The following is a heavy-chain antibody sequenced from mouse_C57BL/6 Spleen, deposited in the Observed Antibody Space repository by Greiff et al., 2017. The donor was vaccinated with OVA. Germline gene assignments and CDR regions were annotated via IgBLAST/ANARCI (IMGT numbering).Heavy chain of an antibody. J-gene: IGHJ3*01. CDR2: IDPSDSYT. CDR1: GYTFTSYW. V-gene: IGHV1-50*01. Sequence: QVQLKQPGAELVKPGASVKLSCKASGYTFTSYWMQWVKQRPGQGLEWIGEIDPSDSYTNYNQKFKGKATLTVDTSSSTAYMQLSSLTSEDSAVYYCARDSTFAYWGQGTLVTVSA. CDR3: ARDSTFAY. D-gene: IGHD2-5*01.